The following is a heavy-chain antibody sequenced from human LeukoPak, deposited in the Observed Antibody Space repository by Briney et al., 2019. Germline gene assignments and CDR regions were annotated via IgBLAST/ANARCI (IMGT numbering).Heavy chain of an antibody. CDR1: GVSFSGYY. CDR3: ARYCSSTSCYTAASQKNYFDY. CDR2: INHSGST. V-gene: IGHV4-34*01. D-gene: IGHD2-2*02. Sequence: SETLSLTCAVYGVSFSGYYWSWIRQPPGKGLEWIGEINHSGSTNYNPSLKSRVTISVDTSKNQFSLKLSSVTAADTAVYYCARYCSSTSCYTAASQKNYFDYWGQGTLVTVSS. J-gene: IGHJ4*02.